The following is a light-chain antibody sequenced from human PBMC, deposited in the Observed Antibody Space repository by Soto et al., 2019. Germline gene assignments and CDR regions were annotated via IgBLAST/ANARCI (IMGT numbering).Light chain of an antibody. CDR2: AAS. CDR3: QQSYTSHRT. J-gene: IGKJ1*01. V-gene: IGKV1-39*01. CDR1: QSISSS. Sequence: DIQMTQSPSSLSASVGDRVTITCRASQSISSSLNWYQQKPGKAPKLLIYAASSLQSVVPSRFSGSGSGTDFTLTISSLQPEDFATYYCQQSYTSHRTFGQGTKGEIK.